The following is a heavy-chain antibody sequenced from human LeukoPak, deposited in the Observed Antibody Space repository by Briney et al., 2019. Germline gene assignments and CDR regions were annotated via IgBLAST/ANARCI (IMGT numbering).Heavy chain of an antibody. D-gene: IGHD3-22*01. CDR2: ISGGSDSI. J-gene: IGHJ4*02. CDR1: GFTFSDHP. V-gene: IGHV3-48*04. CDR3: ATQDGYDNSGHYGY. Sequence: GGSLRLSCAASGFTFSDHPMNWVRQAPGEGLEWVSYISGGSDSIYYADSVKGRFTISRDNAKNSLYLQMNSLRAEDTAVYYCATQDGYDNSGHYGYWGQGTLVTVSS.